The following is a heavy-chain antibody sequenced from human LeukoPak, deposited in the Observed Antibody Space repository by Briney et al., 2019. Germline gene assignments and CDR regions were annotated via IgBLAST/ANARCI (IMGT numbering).Heavy chain of an antibody. Sequence: GGSLRLSCAASGFTFSDYYMSWIRQAPGKGLEWVSYISSSGSTIYYADSVKGRFTISRDNSKNTLYLQMNSLRAEDTAVYYCVHYDSSGYYIRSFDYWGQGTLVTVSS. CDR2: ISSSGSTI. V-gene: IGHV3-11*01. CDR1: GFTFSDYY. J-gene: IGHJ4*02. D-gene: IGHD3-22*01. CDR3: VHYDSSGYYIRSFDY.